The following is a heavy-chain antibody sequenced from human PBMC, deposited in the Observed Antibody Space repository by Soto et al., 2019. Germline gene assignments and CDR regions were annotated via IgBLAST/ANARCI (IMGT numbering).Heavy chain of an antibody. CDR3: ARDRDEKQQLVPYYFDY. Sequence: ASAKVSCKASGGTFSSYAISWVRQAPGQGLEWMGGIIPIFGTANYAQKFQGRVTITADESTSTAYMELSSLRSEDTAVYYCARDRDEKQQLVPYYFDYWGQGTLVTVSS. J-gene: IGHJ4*02. D-gene: IGHD6-13*01. V-gene: IGHV1-69*13. CDR2: IIPIFGTA. CDR1: GGTFSSYA.